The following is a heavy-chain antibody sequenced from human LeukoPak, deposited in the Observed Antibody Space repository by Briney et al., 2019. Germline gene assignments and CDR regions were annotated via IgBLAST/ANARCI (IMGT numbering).Heavy chain of an antibody. CDR2: IYYSGST. D-gene: IGHD2-21*02. CDR1: GGSISSSSYY. Sequence: KTSETLSLTCTVSGGSISSSSYYWGWIRQPPGKGLEWIGSIYYSGSTYYNPSLKSRVTISVDTSENQFSLKLSSVTAADTAVYYCARDVVVTANDAFDIWGQGTMVTVSS. V-gene: IGHV4-39*07. CDR3: ARDVVVTANDAFDI. J-gene: IGHJ3*02.